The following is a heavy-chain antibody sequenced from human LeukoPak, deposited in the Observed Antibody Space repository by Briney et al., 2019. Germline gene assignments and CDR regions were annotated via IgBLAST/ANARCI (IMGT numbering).Heavy chain of an antibody. CDR2: ISSSSSYI. V-gene: IGHV3-21*01. J-gene: IGHJ6*04. D-gene: IGHD3-16*01. CDR1: GFTFSSYS. CDR3: ARDKLPGGMSYYYYYGMDV. Sequence: GGSLRLSCAASGFTFSSYSMNWVRQAPGKGLEWVSSISSSSSYIYYADSVKGRFTISRDNAKNSLYLQMNSLRAEDTAVYYCARDKLPGGMSYYYYYGMDVWSKGTTVTVSS.